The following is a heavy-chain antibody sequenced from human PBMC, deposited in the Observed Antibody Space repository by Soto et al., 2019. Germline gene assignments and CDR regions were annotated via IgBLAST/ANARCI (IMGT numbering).Heavy chain of an antibody. D-gene: IGHD3-3*01. Sequence: PGGSLRLSCAASGFTFSSYAMSWVRQAPGKGLEWVSAISGSGGSTYYADSVKGRFTISRDNSKNTLYLQMNSLRAEDTAVYYCAREGDYYDFWSGYWTNWFDPWGQGTLVTVSS. CDR1: GFTFSSYA. CDR2: ISGSGGST. J-gene: IGHJ5*02. CDR3: AREGDYYDFWSGYWTNWFDP. V-gene: IGHV3-23*01.